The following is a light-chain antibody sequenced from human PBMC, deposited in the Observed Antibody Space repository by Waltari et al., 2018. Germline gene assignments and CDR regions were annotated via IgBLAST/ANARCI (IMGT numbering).Light chain of an antibody. V-gene: IGLV2-23*02. CDR2: EVS. CDR3: CSYAGSSTSVV. CDR1: SSDVGGYNL. J-gene: IGLJ2*01. Sequence: QSALTQPASVSGSPGQSITISCPGTSSDVGGYNLVSWYQQHPGKAPKLMIYEVSKRPSGVSNRFSGSKSGNTASLTISGLQAEDEADYYCCSYAGSSTSVVFGGGTKLTVL.